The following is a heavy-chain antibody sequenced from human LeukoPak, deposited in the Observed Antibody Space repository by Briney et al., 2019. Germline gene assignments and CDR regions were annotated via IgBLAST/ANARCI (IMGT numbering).Heavy chain of an antibody. Sequence: ASVKVSCKASGYTFTGYYMHWVRQAPGQGLEWMGRINPSSGGTNYAQKFQGRVTMTRDTSISTAYMELSRLRSDDTAVYYCATAKYYYDSSGCFDYWGQGTLVTVSS. CDR1: GYTFTGYY. CDR2: INPSSGGT. D-gene: IGHD3-22*01. CDR3: ATAKYYYDSSGCFDY. J-gene: IGHJ4*02. V-gene: IGHV1-2*06.